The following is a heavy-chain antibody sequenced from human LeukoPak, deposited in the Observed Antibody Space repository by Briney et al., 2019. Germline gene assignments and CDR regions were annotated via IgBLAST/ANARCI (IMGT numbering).Heavy chain of an antibody. Sequence: SETLSLTCTVSGGSISSSSYYWGWIRQPPGKGLEWIGYIHYSGSTNYNPSLKSRVTISVDTSKNQFSLKLSSVTAADTAVYYCATYRGYLTPADAFDIWGQGTMVTVSS. CDR1: GGSISSSSYY. J-gene: IGHJ3*02. CDR2: IHYSGST. CDR3: ATYRGYLTPADAFDI. V-gene: IGHV4-61*05. D-gene: IGHD3-9*01.